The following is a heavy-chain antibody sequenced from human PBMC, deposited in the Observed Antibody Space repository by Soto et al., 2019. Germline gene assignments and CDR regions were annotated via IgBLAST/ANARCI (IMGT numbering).Heavy chain of an antibody. V-gene: IGHV3-30*18. J-gene: IGHJ4*02. Sequence: QVHLVESGGGVVQPGRSLRLSCEASGFTFNTHGMHWVRQAPGKGLEWAAVISFDGRHKDYADSAKGRFTVSRDNSKNTVYLEMNSLKVDDTAMYYCAKDSSGWYFFFDYWGQGTLVTVSS. CDR1: GFTFNTHG. CDR2: ISFDGRHK. CDR3: AKDSSGWYFFFDY. D-gene: IGHD6-19*01.